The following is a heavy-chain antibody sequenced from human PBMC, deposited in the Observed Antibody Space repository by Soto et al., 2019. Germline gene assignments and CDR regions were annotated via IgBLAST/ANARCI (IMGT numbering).Heavy chain of an antibody. CDR3: IHRRSGSYYNY. Sequence: GSGPTLVNPTHTLTLTCTFSGFSLSTSGVGVGWIRQPPGKALEWLAIIYWDDDKRYRPSLKRRLTITKDTSKNQVVLTMTNMDPMDTAKYYCIHRRSGSYYNYWGQGTLVTVSS. CDR1: GFSLSTSGVG. D-gene: IGHD1-26*01. V-gene: IGHV2-5*02. J-gene: IGHJ4*02. CDR2: IYWDDDK.